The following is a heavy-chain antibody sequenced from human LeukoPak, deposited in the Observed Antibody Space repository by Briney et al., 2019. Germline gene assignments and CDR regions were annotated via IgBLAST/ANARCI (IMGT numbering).Heavy chain of an antibody. D-gene: IGHD3-10*01. CDR2: IYPGDSDT. V-gene: IGHV5-51*01. CDR1: GYSSTSYW. Sequence: GESLKISCKGSGYSSTSYWIGCVRQMPGKGLEWMGIIYPGDSDTRYSPSFQGQVTISADKSISTAYLQLSSLKASDTAIYYCARQYYYGSGRYIDYWGQGTLVTVSS. J-gene: IGHJ4*02. CDR3: ARQYYYGSGRYIDY.